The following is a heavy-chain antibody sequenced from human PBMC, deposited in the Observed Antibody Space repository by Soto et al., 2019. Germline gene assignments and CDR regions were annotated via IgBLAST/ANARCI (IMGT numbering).Heavy chain of an antibody. CDR1: GFTFSDYY. D-gene: IGHD6-19*01. CDR3: ARDLVVAVNLYYYYGMDV. Sequence: GGSLRLSCTASGFTFSDYYMGWIRQAPGEGLEYMSYISISGTSVYYADSVKGRFTISRDNAKNSLYLQMNSLRAEDTAVYYCARDLVVAVNLYYYYGMDVWAQRTTVTGSS. J-gene: IGHJ6*02. V-gene: IGHV3-11*04. CDR2: ISISGTSV.